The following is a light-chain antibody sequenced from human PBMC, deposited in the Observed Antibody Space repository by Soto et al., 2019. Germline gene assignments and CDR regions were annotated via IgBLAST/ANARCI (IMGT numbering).Light chain of an antibody. CDR1: QSISSW. CDR2: KAS. V-gene: IGKV1-5*03. J-gene: IGKJ1*01. Sequence: DIQMTQSPSTLSASVGDRVTIPCRASQSISSWLAWYQQKPGKAPKLLIYKASSLESGVPSRFSGSGSGTEFTLTISSLQPDDFATDYCQQYNSYPTFGQGTKVDIK. CDR3: QQYNSYPT.